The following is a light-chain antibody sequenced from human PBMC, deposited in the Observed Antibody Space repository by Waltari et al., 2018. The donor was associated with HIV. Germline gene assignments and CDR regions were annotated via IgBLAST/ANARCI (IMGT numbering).Light chain of an antibody. CDR2: LGS. CDR3: RQGLQTPVT. J-gene: IGKJ5*01. V-gene: IGKV2-28*01. CDR1: QSLLPSNGYIY. Sequence: DIVMTQSPPSLPVTPGEPASISCRSSQSLLPSNGYIYLDWCLQKPGQSPQLLIYLGSNRASGVADRSSGSGSGTDFTREISRVEAEDAGTYYCRQGLQTPVTLGRGTRQEIK.